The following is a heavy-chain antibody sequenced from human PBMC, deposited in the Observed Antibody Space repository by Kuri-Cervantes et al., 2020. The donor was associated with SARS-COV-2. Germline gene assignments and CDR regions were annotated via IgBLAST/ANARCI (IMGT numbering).Heavy chain of an antibody. CDR1: GGSFSGYY. D-gene: IGHD3-16*02. CDR2: INHSGST. Sequence: SETLSLTCAVYGGSFSGYYWSWIRQPPGKGLEWIGEINHSGSTNYNPSLKSRVTISVDTSKNQFSLKLSSVTAADTAVYYCARVDYIWGSYRPNWFDPWGQGTRATVSS. J-gene: IGHJ5*02. V-gene: IGHV4-34*01. CDR3: ARVDYIWGSYRPNWFDP.